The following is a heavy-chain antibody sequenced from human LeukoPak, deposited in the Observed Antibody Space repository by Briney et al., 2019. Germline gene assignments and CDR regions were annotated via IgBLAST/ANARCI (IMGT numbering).Heavy chain of an antibody. CDR3: ARRDKVVGADYYYYMDV. J-gene: IGHJ6*03. V-gene: IGHV3-48*03. D-gene: IGHD2-15*01. CDR2: ISSSGSTI. Sequence: GGSLRLSCAASGFTFSSYEMNWVRQAPGKGLEWVSYISSSGSTIYYADSVKGRFTISRDNAKNSLYLQMNSLRAEDTAVYYCARRDKVVGADYYYYMDVWGKGTTVTISS. CDR1: GFTFSSYE.